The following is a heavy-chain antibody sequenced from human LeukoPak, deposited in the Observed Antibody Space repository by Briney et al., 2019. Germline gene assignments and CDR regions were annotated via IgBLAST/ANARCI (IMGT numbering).Heavy chain of an antibody. CDR1: GGSISSGSYY. CDR2: IYTSGST. D-gene: IGHD5-24*01. Sequence: SETLSLTCTVSGGSISSGSYYWSWIRQPAGKGLEWIGRIYTSGSTNYNPSLKSRVTISVDTSKNQFSLKLSSVTAADTAVYYCARIYGYNDYWGQGTLVTVSS. V-gene: IGHV4-61*02. J-gene: IGHJ4*02. CDR3: ARIYGYNDY.